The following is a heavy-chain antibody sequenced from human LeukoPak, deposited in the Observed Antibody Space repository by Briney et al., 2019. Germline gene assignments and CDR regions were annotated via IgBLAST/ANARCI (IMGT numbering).Heavy chain of an antibody. Sequence: GASVKVSCKASGYTFTGYYMHWVRQAPGQGLEWMGWINPNSGGTNYAQKFQGRVTMTRDTSISTAYMELRSLRSDDTAVYYCARLTYYDFWSGYPPYYYYYYMDVWGKGTTVTVSS. V-gene: IGHV1-2*02. CDR1: GYTFTGYY. CDR3: ARLTYYDFWSGYPPYYYYYYMDV. D-gene: IGHD3-3*01. J-gene: IGHJ6*03. CDR2: INPNSGGT.